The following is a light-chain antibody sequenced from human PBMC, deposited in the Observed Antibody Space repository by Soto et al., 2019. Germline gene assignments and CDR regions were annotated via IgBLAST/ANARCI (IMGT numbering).Light chain of an antibody. CDR2: SDN. CDR1: NSNIGDNS. Sequence: QSVLTQPPSASGTPGQVFTISCSGSNSNIGDNSVNWYQQLPGTAPKLLIYSDNRRPSGVPDRFSGSKSGTSASLAISGLQSEDEAEYYCSSYTNINTRACVFGTGTKVTVL. V-gene: IGLV1-44*01. J-gene: IGLJ1*01. CDR3: SSYTNINTRACV.